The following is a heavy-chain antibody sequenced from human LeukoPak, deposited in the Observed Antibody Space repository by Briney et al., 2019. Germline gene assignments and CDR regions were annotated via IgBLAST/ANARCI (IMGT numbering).Heavy chain of an antibody. J-gene: IGHJ4*02. D-gene: IGHD3-22*01. CDR2: IYYSGST. V-gene: IGHV4-59*01. CDR3: ATTSYYYDSSGSFDY. CDR1: GDSISTYY. Sequence: PSETLSLTCTVSGDSISTYYWSWIRQPPGKGLEWIGYIYYSGSTNYNPSLKSRVTISVDTSKNQFSLKLSSVTAADTAVYYCATTSYYYDSSGSFDYWGQGTLVTVSS.